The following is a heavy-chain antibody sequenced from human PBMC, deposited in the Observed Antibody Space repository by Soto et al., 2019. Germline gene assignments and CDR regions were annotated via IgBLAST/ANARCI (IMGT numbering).Heavy chain of an antibody. V-gene: IGHV1-69*12. D-gene: IGHD1-7*01. J-gene: IGHJ6*02. CDR2: IIPIFGTA. CDR1: VGTFSSYS. Sequence: QVQLVQSGAEVKKPGSSVKVSCKASVGTFSSYSISWVRQAPGQGLEWMGGIIPIFGTANYAQKFKGRVTITADESTSTAYMELSSLRSEDTAVYYCAAGTTNYYYYGRDVWGQGTTVTVSS. CDR3: AAGTTNYYYYGRDV.